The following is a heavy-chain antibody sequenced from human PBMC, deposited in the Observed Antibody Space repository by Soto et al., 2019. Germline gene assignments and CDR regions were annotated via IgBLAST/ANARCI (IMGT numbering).Heavy chain of an antibody. V-gene: IGHV3-23*01. CDR3: ARDPSSGWYRFDY. Sequence: GGSLRLSCAASGFTFISDAMSWVLQAPGKGLEWVSAISGSGSSTYYADSVKGRFTISRDNSKNTLYLQMNSLRAEDTAVYYCARDPSSGWYRFDYWGQGTLVTVSS. CDR2: ISGSGSST. CDR1: GFTFISDA. J-gene: IGHJ4*02. D-gene: IGHD6-19*01.